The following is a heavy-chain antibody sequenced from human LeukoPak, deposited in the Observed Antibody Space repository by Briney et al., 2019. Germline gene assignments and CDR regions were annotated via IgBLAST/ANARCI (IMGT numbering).Heavy chain of an antibody. J-gene: IGHJ4*02. Sequence: PSETLSLTCTVSGYSISSGYYWGWIRQPPGKGLEWIGSIYHSGSTYYNPSLKSRVTISVDTSKNQFSLKLSSVTAADTAVYYCAKISGYDFQFDYRGQGTLVTVSS. D-gene: IGHD5-12*01. CDR2: IYHSGST. CDR3: AKISGYDFQFDY. V-gene: IGHV4-38-2*02. CDR1: GYSISSGYY.